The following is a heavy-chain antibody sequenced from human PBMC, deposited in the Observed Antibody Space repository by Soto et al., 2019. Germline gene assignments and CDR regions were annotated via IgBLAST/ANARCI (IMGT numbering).Heavy chain of an antibody. J-gene: IGHJ3*02. D-gene: IGHD2-15*01. CDR1: GFSFSNYA. Sequence: GGSLRLSCAASGFSFSNYAMHWVRQAPGKGLEWVAVISYHGGNEYYADSAKGRFTISRDNSKKTVYLQMNSLRGEDTAVYYCARDRSARDALDIWGQGTMVTVSS. CDR2: ISYHGGNE. CDR3: ARDRSARDALDI. V-gene: IGHV3-30-3*01.